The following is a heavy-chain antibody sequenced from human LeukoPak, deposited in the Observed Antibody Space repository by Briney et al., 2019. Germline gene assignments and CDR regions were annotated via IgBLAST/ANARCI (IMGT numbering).Heavy chain of an antibody. CDR2: MSAYNGNT. CDR1: GYTFTSYG. CDR3: ARDPESITIFGVASYYFDY. Sequence: ASVKVSCKASGYTFTSYGISWVRQAPGQGLEWMGWMSAYNGNTNYAQKFQGRVTMTRDTSISTAYMELSRLRSDDTAVYYCARDPESITIFGVASYYFDYWGQGTLVTVSS. D-gene: IGHD3-3*01. V-gene: IGHV1-18*01. J-gene: IGHJ4*02.